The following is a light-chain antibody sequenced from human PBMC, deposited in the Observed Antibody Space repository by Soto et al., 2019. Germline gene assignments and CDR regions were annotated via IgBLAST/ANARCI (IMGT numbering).Light chain of an antibody. CDR2: DVS. J-gene: IGLJ1*01. CDR3: CSYAGSYTYV. CDR1: SSDVGGYNY. V-gene: IGLV2-11*01. Sequence: QSVLTQPRSVSGSPGQSVTIYCTGTSSDVGGYNYVSWYQHHPGKAPKLMIYDVSKRPSGVPDRFSGSKSGNTASLTISGLQAEDEADYYCCSYAGSYTYVFGTGTKLTVL.